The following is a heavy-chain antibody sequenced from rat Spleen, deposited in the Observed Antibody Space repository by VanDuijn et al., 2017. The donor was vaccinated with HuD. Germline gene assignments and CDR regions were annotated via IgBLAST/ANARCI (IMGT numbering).Heavy chain of an antibody. CDR1: GFTFSDYY. Sequence: EVQLVESDGGLVQPGRSLKLSCAASGFTFSDYYMAWVRQAPTKGLEWVATINYDGSSTYFRDSVKGRFTISRDNSKSTLYLQMDSLRSEDTATYYCARHFSPADYYSSFPDLYWGQGTLVTVSS. J-gene: IGHJ3*01. V-gene: IGHV5-29*01. CDR3: ARHFSPADYYSSFPDLY. D-gene: IGHD1-2*01. CDR2: INYDGSST.